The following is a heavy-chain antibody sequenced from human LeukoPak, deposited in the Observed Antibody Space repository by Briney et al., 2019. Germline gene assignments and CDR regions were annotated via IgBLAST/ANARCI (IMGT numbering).Heavy chain of an antibody. CDR2: ISYYGSNK. CDR1: GFTFSSHA. J-gene: IGHJ4*02. D-gene: IGHD2-15*01. Sequence: GGSLRLSCAASGFTFSSHAMHWVRQAPGKGLEWVAVISYYGSNKYYADSVKGRFTISRDNSKNTLYLQMNSLRAEDTAVYYCAREGCSGGSCYNGDFDYWGQGTLVTVSS. CDR3: AREGCSGGSCYNGDFDY. V-gene: IGHV3-30-3*01.